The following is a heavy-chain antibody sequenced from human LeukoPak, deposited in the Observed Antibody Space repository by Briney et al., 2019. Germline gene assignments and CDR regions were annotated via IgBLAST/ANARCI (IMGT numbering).Heavy chain of an antibody. V-gene: IGHV3-7*04. Sequence: GGSLRLSCAASGFSFSSFWMGWVCQVSGKGLEWVANIKEDGSKKQYVESLKGRFPIARDNAKNSLYLQMNSLRVEDTGVYYCARAIGGYNVMDVWGQGTTVTVSS. CDR1: GFSFSSFW. CDR3: ARAIGGYNVMDV. CDR2: IKEDGSKK. D-gene: IGHD2-15*01. J-gene: IGHJ6*02.